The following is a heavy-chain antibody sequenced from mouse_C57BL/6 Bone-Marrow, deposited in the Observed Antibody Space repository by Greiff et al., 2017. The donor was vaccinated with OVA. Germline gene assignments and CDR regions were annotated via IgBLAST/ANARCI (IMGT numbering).Heavy chain of an antibody. V-gene: IGHV2-2*01. J-gene: IGHJ4*01. Sequence: QVQLQQSGPGLVQPSQSLSITCTVSGFSLTSYGVHWVRQSPGKGLAWLGVIWRGGSTDYNAAFISSLGTSTDNSKSEVFSKMNSLQADDTAIYYCAGHSSGYRYYYAMDYWGQGTSVTVSS. CDR2: IWRGGST. D-gene: IGHD3-2*02. CDR1: GFSLTSYG. CDR3: AGHSSGYRYYYAMDY.